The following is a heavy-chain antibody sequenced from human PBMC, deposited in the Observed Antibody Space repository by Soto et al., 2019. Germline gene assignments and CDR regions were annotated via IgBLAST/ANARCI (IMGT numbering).Heavy chain of an antibody. CDR1: GYTFTSYA. Sequence: ASVKVSCKASGYTFTSYAMHWVRQAPGQRLEWMGWINAGNGNTKYSQKFQGRVTITRDTSASTAYMDLSSLKSEDTAVYYCARNLRFFDWLYPNDAFDIWGKGKMVTVSS. CDR2: INAGNGNT. CDR3: ARNLRFFDWLYPNDAFDI. D-gene: IGHD3-9*01. J-gene: IGHJ3*02. V-gene: IGHV1-3*01.